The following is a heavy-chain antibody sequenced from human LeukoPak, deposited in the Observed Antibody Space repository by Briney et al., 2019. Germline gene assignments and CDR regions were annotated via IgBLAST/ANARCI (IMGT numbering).Heavy chain of an antibody. D-gene: IGHD2-21*01. CDR3: AREVRGAFDE. V-gene: IGHV3-11*05. Sequence: KPGGTLRLSCAASGFTFSDYYMSWIRQAPGKGLEWVSHIRSSSTYTNYADSVKGGFTISRDNAKNSLYMQRTSTRAEHTAVYYSAREVRGAFDEWGEGTLVTVS. CDR1: GFTFSDYY. CDR2: IRSSSTYT. J-gene: IGHJ4*02.